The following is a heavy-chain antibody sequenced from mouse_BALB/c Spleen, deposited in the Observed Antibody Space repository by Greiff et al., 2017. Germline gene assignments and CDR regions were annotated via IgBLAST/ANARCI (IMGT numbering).Heavy chain of an antibody. J-gene: IGHJ4*01. V-gene: IGHV2-9*02. CDR3: ARALYDGYYKILAMDY. Sequence: QVQLQQSGPGLVAPSQSLSITCTVSGFSLTSYGVHWVRQPPGKGLEWLGVIWAGGSTNYNSALMSRLSISKDNSKSQVFLKMNSLQTDDTAMYYCARALYDGYYKILAMDYWGQGTSVTVSS. CDR2: IWAGGST. D-gene: IGHD2-3*01. CDR1: GFSLTSYG.